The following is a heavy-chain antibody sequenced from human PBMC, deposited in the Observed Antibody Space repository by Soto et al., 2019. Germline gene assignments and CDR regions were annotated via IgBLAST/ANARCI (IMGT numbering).Heavy chain of an antibody. CDR2: VGGSGDTT. CDR1: QFPFSSYA. CDR3: AKSASPDSYYDRIPTLWY. Sequence: EVQLLESGGGLVQPGGSLRIACAASQFPFSSYAMSWDRQALGKGLEWVSGVGGSGDTTYYADSVKGRFTISRDNPKNTLYLHMSSLRADDTAVYYCAKSASPDSYYDRIPTLWYWGQGTLVTVSS. V-gene: IGHV3-23*01. D-gene: IGHD3-22*01. J-gene: IGHJ4*02.